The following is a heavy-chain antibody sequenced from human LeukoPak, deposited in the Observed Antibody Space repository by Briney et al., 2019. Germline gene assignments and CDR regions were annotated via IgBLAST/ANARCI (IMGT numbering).Heavy chain of an antibody. J-gene: IGHJ4*02. V-gene: IGHV3-9*01. CDR3: AKDYGPLSSY. D-gene: IGHD4-17*01. Sequence: PGRSQRLSCAASGFTFDDYAMHWIRQAPGKGLEWVSGISWNSGSIGYADSVKGRFTISRDNFKNTLYLQMNSLRAEDTAVYYCAKDYGPLSSYWGQGTLVTVSS. CDR1: GFTFDDYA. CDR2: ISWNSGSI.